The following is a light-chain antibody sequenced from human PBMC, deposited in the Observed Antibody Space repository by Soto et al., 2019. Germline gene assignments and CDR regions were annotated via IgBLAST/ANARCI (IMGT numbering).Light chain of an antibody. CDR1: SSDVGGYNY. V-gene: IGLV2-14*01. CDR2: EVS. J-gene: IGLJ2*01. CDR3: SSYTSSSTLV. Sequence: QSALTQPASVSGSPGQSITTSCTGTSSDVGGYNYVSWYQQHPGKAPKLMIYEVSNRPSRVSNRFSGSKSGNTAPLTISGLQAEDEADYYCSSYTSSSTLVFGGGTKLTVL.